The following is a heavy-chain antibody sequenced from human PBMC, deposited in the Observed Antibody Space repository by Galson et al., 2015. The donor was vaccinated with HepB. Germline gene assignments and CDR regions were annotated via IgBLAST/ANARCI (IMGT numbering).Heavy chain of an antibody. J-gene: IGHJ4*02. V-gene: IGHV1-18*01. CDR2: INPYTGST. CDR1: GYSFLTYG. D-gene: IGHD5-24*01. Sequence: SVKVSCKASGYSFLTYGINWVRQTAGQGLEWMGRINPYTGSTNYAQKFQDRVTMTADTSTSTAYLELGSLDFDDAAVYYCARGGLAAIGGPSFDSWGPGTLVTVSS. CDR3: ARGGLAAIGGPSFDS.